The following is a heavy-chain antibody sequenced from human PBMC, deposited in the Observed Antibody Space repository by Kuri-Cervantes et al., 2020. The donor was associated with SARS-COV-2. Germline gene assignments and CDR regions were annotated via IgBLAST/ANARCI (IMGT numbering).Heavy chain of an antibody. CDR1: GFTFSSYA. CDR2: ISGSGGST. J-gene: IGHJ3*02. Sequence: GEPLKISCAASGFTFSSYAMSWVRQAPGKGLEWVSAISGSGGSTYYADSVKGRFTISRDNSKNTLYLQMNSLRAEDTAVYYCARDEDSGSYYPDAFDIWGQGTMVTVSS. D-gene: IGHD1-26*01. CDR3: ARDEDSGSYYPDAFDI. V-gene: IGHV3-23*01.